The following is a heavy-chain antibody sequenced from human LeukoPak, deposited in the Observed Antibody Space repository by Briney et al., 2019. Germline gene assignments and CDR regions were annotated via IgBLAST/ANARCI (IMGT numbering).Heavy chain of an antibody. CDR1: GFTFSSYS. CDR3: ARSSPGTGRLPMDV. CDR2: ISSSSSSI. V-gene: IGHV3-48*01. D-gene: IGHD5-18*01. J-gene: IGHJ6*03. Sequence: GGSLRLSCAASGFTFSSYSMNCVRQAPGKGLEWVSYISSSSSSIYYADSVKGRFTISRDNAKNSLYLQMNSLRAEDTAVYYCARSSPGTGRLPMDVWGKGTTVTVSS.